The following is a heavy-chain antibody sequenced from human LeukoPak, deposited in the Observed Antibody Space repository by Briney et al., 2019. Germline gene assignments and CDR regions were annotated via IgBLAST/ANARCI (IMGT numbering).Heavy chain of an antibody. V-gene: IGHV4-39*01. D-gene: IGHD2-2*01. CDR3: ARHPVVPAAPRMDV. Sequence: SETLSLTCTVSGGSISSSSYYWGWIRQPPGKGLEWIGSIYYSGSTYYNPSLKSRVTISVDTSKNQFSLKLSSVTAADTAVYHCARHPVVPAAPRMDVWGKGTTVTVSS. J-gene: IGHJ6*03. CDR2: IYYSGST. CDR1: GGSISSSSYY.